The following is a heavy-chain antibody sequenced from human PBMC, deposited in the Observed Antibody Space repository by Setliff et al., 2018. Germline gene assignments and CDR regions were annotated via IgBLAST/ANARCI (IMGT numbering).Heavy chain of an antibody. CDR2: IYSGDRNT. V-gene: IGHV3-23*03. CDR1: GFTFSTYA. CDR3: AKPQVELRWGFES. D-gene: IGHD1-7*01. Sequence: LRLSCAASGFTFSTYAMSWVRQAPEKGLEWVSTIYSGDRNTFYTDSVKGRFTIFRDGSKNTLYLQMTSLRAEDTAVYYCAKPQVELRWGFESWGQGTLVTVSS. J-gene: IGHJ4*02.